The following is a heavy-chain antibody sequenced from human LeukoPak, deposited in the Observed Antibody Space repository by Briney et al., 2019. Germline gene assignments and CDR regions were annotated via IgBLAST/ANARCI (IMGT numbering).Heavy chain of an antibody. CDR1: GDSISSAVYY. J-gene: IGHJ4*02. CDR3: ARYPRSLYDSSGYGYYFDY. D-gene: IGHD3-22*01. V-gene: IGHV4-30-2*01. Sequence: SETLSLTCTVSGDSISSAVYYWSWIRQPPGKGLEWIGYIYHSGTTFYNPSLKSRVTISVDTSKNQFSLKLSSVTAADTAVYYCARYPRSLYDSSGYGYYFDYWGQGTLVTVSS. CDR2: IYHSGTT.